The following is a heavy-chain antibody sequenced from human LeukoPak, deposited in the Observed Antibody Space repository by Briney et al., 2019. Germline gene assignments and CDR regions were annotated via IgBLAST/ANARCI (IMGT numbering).Heavy chain of an antibody. V-gene: IGHV1-2*02. CDR2: IIPNNGGT. D-gene: IGHD5-12*01. Sequence: ASVKVSCKASGYTITEYYMHWVRQAPGQGLEWMGWIIPNNGGTKYAQKFQGRVTMTRDTSISTAYLELSRLGSDDTAVYYCARGVRFYNGYDFDYWAREPWSPSPQ. J-gene: IGHJ4*02. CDR3: ARGVRFYNGYDFDY. CDR1: GYTITEYY.